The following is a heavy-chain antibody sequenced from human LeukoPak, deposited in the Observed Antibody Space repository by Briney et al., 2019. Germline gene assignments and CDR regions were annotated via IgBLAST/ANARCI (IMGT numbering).Heavy chain of an antibody. CDR1: GYSISSGYY. CDR2: IYHSGST. D-gene: IGHD3-22*01. Sequence: SETLSLTCTVSGYSISSGYYWGWIRQPPGKGLEWIGSIYHSGSTYYNPSLKSRVTISVDTSKNQFSLKLSSVTAADTAVYYCARSYYDSRRIWYFDYWGQGTLVTVSS. CDR3: ARSYYDSRRIWYFDY. J-gene: IGHJ4*02. V-gene: IGHV4-38-2*02.